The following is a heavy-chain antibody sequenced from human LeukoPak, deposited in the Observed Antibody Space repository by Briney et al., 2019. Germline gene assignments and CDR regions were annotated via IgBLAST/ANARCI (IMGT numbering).Heavy chain of an antibody. CDR3: ARIQDYEGAYMDV. CDR1: GFSLSNARMG. J-gene: IGHJ6*03. Sequence: SGPTLVNHTETLTLTCTVSGFSLSNARMGVSWIRQPPGKALEWLAHIFSNDEKSYSTSLKSRLTISKDTSKSQVVLTMTNMVPVDTATYYCARIQDYEGAYMDVWGKGTTVTVSS. D-gene: IGHD4-17*01. CDR2: IFSNDEK. V-gene: IGHV2-26*01.